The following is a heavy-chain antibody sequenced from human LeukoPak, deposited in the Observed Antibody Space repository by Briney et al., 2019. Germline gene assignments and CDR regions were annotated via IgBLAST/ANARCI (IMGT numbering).Heavy chain of an antibody. Sequence: PGGSLRLACAASGFTFSSYSMNWVRQAPGKGLEWVSYISSSSTTIDYADSVKGRFTISRDNAKNSLYLQMNSLRVEDTAVYYCARGYGYTLYYFDYWGQGTLVTVSS. CDR2: ISSSSTTI. CDR3: ARGYGYTLYYFDY. V-gene: IGHV3-48*01. J-gene: IGHJ4*02. D-gene: IGHD3-16*02. CDR1: GFTFSSYS.